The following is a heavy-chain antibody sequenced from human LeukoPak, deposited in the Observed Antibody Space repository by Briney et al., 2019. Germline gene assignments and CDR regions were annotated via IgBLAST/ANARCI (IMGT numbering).Heavy chain of an antibody. Sequence: GGSLRLSCSVSGFTFSSYAMHWVRQAPGKGLEYLSSISGYGGSTYYADSVKGRFTISRDNSKNTLYLQMSSLRGEDTAVYYCVKDPTGRGVVWGQGTLVTVSS. V-gene: IGHV3-64D*06. CDR3: VKDPTGRGVV. D-gene: IGHD3-10*01. CDR2: ISGYGGST. CDR1: GFTFSSYA. J-gene: IGHJ4*02.